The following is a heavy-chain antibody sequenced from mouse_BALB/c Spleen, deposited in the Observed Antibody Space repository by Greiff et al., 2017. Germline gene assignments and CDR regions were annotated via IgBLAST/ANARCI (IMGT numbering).Heavy chain of an antibody. CDR3: ADYGSSYGAMDY. J-gene: IGHJ4*01. Sequence: QVQLQQPGADLVKPGASVKLSCKASGYTFTSYWMHWVKQRPGPGLEWIGEINPSNGRTNYNEKFKSKATLTVDKSSSTAYMQLSSLTSEDSAVYYCADYGSSYGAMDYRGQGASDTVSS. D-gene: IGHD1-1*01. CDR2: INPSNGRT. CDR1: GYTFTSYW. V-gene: IGHV1S81*02.